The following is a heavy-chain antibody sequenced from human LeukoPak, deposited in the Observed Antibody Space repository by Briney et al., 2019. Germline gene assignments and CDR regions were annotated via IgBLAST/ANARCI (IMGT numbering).Heavy chain of an antibody. D-gene: IGHD5-24*01. V-gene: IGHV3-30*18. CDR2: ISYDGSNK. J-gene: IGHJ4*02. CDR1: GFTFSSYG. CDR3: AKDLVWMATYIVTGFDY. Sequence: PGRSLRLSCAASGFTFSSYGVHWVRQAPGKGLEWVAVISYDGSNKHYADSVKGRFTISRDNSKNTLYLQMNSLRAEDTAVYYCAKDLVWMATYIVTGFDYWGQGTLVTVSS.